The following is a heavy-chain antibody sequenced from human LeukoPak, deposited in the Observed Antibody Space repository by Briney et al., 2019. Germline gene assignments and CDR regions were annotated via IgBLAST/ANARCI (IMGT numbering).Heavy chain of an antibody. D-gene: IGHD4-17*01. V-gene: IGHV4-61*01. CDR1: GGSVSSGSYY. CDR3: AGENGDRVFDY. J-gene: IGHJ4*02. Sequence: SETLSLTCTVSGGSVSSGSYYWSWIRQPPGKGLEWIGYIYYSGSTNYNPSLKSRVTISVDTSKNQFPLKLSSVTAADTAVYYCAGENGDRVFDYWGQGTLVTVSS. CDR2: IYYSGST.